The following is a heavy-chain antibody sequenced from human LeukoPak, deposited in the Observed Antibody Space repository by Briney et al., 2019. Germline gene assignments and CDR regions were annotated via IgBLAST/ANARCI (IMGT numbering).Heavy chain of an antibody. J-gene: IGHJ4*02. CDR2: IRYDGSNK. CDR3: AKDGSAESPFDY. D-gene: IGHD3-10*01. Sequence: GGSLRLSCAASGFTFSSYGMHWVRQAPGKGLEWVAFIRYDGSNKYYADSVKGRFTISRDNYKNTLYLQMNSLRAEDTAVYYCAKDGSAESPFDYWGQGTLVTVSS. CDR1: GFTFSSYG. V-gene: IGHV3-30*02.